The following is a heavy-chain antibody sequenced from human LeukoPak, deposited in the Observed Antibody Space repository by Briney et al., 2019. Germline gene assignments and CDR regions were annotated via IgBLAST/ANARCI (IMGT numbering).Heavy chain of an antibody. Sequence: GGSLRLSCAASGFIFSAHYMDWVRQAPGKGLEWVCRIKSKADGGTPDYAAPVKGRFTMSRDDSKNTLYLQMNSLKTEDTADYYCTTMAVAGAWGQGTLVSVSS. CDR1: GFIFSAHY. CDR2: IKSKADGGTP. V-gene: IGHV3-15*01. J-gene: IGHJ4*02. D-gene: IGHD6-19*01. CDR3: TTMAVAGA.